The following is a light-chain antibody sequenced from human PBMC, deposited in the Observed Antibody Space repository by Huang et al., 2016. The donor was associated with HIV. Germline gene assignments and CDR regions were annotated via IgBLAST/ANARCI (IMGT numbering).Light chain of an antibody. CDR2: DAS. CDR1: QDISTY. V-gene: IGKV1-33*01. Sequence: SSLSSSLGDRVTITCQASQDISTYLNWYQQKPGKAPKLLIYDASNLETGVPSRFSGSGSGTDFTLTISSLQPEDFATYYCQQSYSPLYTFGQGTTLDIK. CDR3: QQSYSPLYT. J-gene: IGKJ2*01.